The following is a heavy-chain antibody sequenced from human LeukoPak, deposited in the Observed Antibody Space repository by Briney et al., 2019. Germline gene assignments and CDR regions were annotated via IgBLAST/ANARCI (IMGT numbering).Heavy chain of an antibody. CDR2: INAGNGNT. J-gene: IGHJ3*02. D-gene: IGHD5-24*01. CDR3: ARVEMATITAFDI. CDR1: GYTFTSYA. V-gene: IGHV1-3*03. Sequence: ASVKVSCKASGYTFTSYAMHWVRQAPGQRLEWMGWINAGNGNTKYSQEFQGRVTITRDTSASTAYMELSSLRSEDTAVYYCARVEMATITAFDIWGQGTMVTVSS.